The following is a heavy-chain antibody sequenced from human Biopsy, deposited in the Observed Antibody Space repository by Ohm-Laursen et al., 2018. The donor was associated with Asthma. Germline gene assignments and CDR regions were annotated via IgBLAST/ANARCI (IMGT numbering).Heavy chain of an antibody. CDR2: ISVYNGNT. J-gene: IGHJ6*02. CDR3: ARAVDYSHYYGIDV. Sequence: ASVKVCCNTSGYTFNSAGITWVRQAPGQGLEWMGWISVYNGNTKVAQKLQDRVTMITDTSTSTAYMELRSLRSDDTAVYFCARAVDYSHYYGIDVWGQGTTVTVS. D-gene: IGHD3-10*01. V-gene: IGHV1-18*01. CDR1: GYTFNSAG.